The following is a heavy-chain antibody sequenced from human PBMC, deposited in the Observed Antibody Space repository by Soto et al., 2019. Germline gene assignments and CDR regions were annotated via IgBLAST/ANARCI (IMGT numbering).Heavy chain of an antibody. CDR2: INHSGST. Sequence: PSETLSLTCAVYGGSFSGYYWSWIRQPPGKGLEWIGEINHSGSTNYNPSLKSRVTISVDTSKNQFSLKLSSVTAADTAVYYCAKSLHSENYYSYYSFDNWGQGTLVTVS. CDR3: AKSLHSENYYSYYSFDN. CDR1: GGSFSGYY. V-gene: IGHV4-34*01. D-gene: IGHD1-26*01. J-gene: IGHJ4*02.